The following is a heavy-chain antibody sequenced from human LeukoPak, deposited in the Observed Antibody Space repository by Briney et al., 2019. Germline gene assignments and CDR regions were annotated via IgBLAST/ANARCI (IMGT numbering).Heavy chain of an antibody. J-gene: IGHJ4*02. V-gene: IGHV4-30-2*01. Sequence: SETLSLTCTVSGDSFSSPNYYWNWIRQPPGKGLEWIGYIYHSGSTYYNPSLKSRVTISVDRSKNQFSLKLSSVTAADTAVYYCARGDYFFDYWGQGTLVTVSS. CDR3: ARGDYFFDY. CDR2: IYHSGST. CDR1: GDSFSSPNYY. D-gene: IGHD2/OR15-2a*01.